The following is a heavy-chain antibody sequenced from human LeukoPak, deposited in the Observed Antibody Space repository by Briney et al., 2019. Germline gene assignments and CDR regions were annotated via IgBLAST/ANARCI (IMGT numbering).Heavy chain of an antibody. D-gene: IGHD3-10*01. CDR1: GFTFSSYG. J-gene: IGHJ6*02. CDR3: ARDSGPHMVRGHYYYYGMDV. V-gene: IGHV3-30*02. CDR2: IRYDGSNK. Sequence: GGSLRLSCAASGFTFSSYGMHWVRQAPGKGLEWVAFIRYDGSNKYYADSVKGRFTISRDNSKNTLYLQMNSLRAEDTAVYYCARDSGPHMVRGHYYYYGMDVWGQGTTVTVSS.